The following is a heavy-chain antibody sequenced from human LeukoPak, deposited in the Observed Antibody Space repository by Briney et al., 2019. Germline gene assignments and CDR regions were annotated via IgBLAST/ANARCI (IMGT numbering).Heavy chain of an antibody. CDR3: ARDEETEKNNWFDP. J-gene: IGHJ5*02. CDR1: GGSVSSGSYY. V-gene: IGHV4-61*01. D-gene: IGHD1-14*01. Sequence: PSETLSLTCTVSGGSVSSGSYYWSWIRQPPGKGLEWIGYINYSGSTNYNPSLKSRVTISVDTSKNQFSLKLSSVTAADTAVYYCARDEETEKNNWFDPWGQGTLVTVSS. CDR2: INYSGST.